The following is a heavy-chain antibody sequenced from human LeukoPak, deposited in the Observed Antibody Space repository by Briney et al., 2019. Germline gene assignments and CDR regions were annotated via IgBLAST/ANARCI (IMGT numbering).Heavy chain of an antibody. CDR2: ISSSSSTI. Sequence: PGGSLRLSCSASGFTFSSYSMNWVRQAPGKGLEWLSYISSSSSTIYYADSVKGRFTISRDNAKNSLYLQMNSLRAEDTAVYYCARESLGYCSTISCYNYMDVWGKGTTVTVSS. CDR3: ARESLGYCSTISCYNYMDV. V-gene: IGHV3-48*01. D-gene: IGHD2-2*02. CDR1: GFTFSSYS. J-gene: IGHJ6*03.